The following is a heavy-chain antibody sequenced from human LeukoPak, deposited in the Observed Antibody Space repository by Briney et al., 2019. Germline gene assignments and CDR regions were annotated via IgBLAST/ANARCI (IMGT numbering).Heavy chain of an antibody. CDR3: ARHGGLGWLQLRYYFDY. V-gene: IGHV5-51*01. J-gene: IGHJ4*02. D-gene: IGHD5-24*01. Sequence: GESLKISCKGSGYNFTTYWIGWVRQMPGKGLECMGIIYPGDSDTRYSPSFQGQVTISADKSISTAYLQWSSLKASDTAMYYCARHGGLGWLQLRYYFDYWGQGTLVTVSS. CDR1: GYNFTTYW. CDR2: IYPGDSDT.